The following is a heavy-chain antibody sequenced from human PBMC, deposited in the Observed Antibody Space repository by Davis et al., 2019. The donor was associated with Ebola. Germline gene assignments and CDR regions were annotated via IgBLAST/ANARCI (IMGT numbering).Heavy chain of an antibody. V-gene: IGHV4-39*06. CDR1: GASTSSSNYY. D-gene: IGHD6-13*01. J-gene: IGHJ6*04. Sequence: SETLSLTCTVSGASTSSSNYYWGWIRQPPGKGLVWTGPIHYTGCTYYNPSFKSRVTISVDTSKNQFTLKLSSVTAADTAVYYCARRRSSWSNRVNNYYYDGMDVWCKGTTVTVSS. CDR3: ARRRSSWSNRVNNYYYDGMDV. CDR2: IHYTGCT.